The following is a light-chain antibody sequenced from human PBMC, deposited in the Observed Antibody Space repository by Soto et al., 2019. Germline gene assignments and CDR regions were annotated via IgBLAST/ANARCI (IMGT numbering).Light chain of an antibody. CDR1: PSVSSN. J-gene: IGKJ1*01. CDR3: QQYKNWPHT. Sequence: EIVMTQSPATLSVSPGERATLSCRASPSVSSNLAWYQQTPGQAPRLLIYGASTRATGMPARFSGSGSGTEFTLTISGLQSEDFAVYYCQQYKNWPHTFGQGTKVQIK. V-gene: IGKV3-15*01. CDR2: GAS.